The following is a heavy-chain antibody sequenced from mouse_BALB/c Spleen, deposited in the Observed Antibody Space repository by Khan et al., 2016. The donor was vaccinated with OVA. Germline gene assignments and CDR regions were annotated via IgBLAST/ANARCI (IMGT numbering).Heavy chain of an antibody. D-gene: IGHD4-1*01. J-gene: IGHJ4*01. CDR3: AREDWDRDAMDY. CDR1: GYSITSGYY. V-gene: IGHV3-6*02. Sequence: EVKLLESGPGLMKPSQSLSLTCSVTGYSITSGYYWNWIRQFPGNKLEWMGYISYDGSNNYNPSLKNRISITRDTSKNQFFLKLNSVTTEDTATYYCAREDWDRDAMDYWGQGTSVTVSS. CDR2: ISYDGSN.